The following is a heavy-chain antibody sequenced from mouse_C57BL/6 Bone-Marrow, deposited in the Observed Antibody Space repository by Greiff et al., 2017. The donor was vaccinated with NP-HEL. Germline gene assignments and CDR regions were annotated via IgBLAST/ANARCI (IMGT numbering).Heavy chain of an antibody. D-gene: IGHD1-1*01. CDR2: IDPSDSYT. Sequence: QVQLKQPGAELVMPGASVKLSCKASGYTFTSYWMHWVKQRPGQGLEWIGEIDPSDSYTNYNQKFKGKSTLTVDKSSSTAYMQLSSLTSEDSAVYYCAREEIYYGSSYCWYFDVWGTGTTVTVSS. V-gene: IGHV1-69*01. J-gene: IGHJ1*03. CDR3: AREEIYYGSSYCWYFDV. CDR1: GYTFTSYW.